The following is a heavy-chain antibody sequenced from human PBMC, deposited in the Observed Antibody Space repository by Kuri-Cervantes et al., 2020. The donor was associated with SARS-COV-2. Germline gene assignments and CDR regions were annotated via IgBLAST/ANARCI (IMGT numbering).Heavy chain of an antibody. CDR2: ISSSGSTI. J-gene: IGHJ4*02. V-gene: IGHV3-48*03. CDR3: VRDGDHWNFDY. Sequence: GSLRLSCAASGFTFSSYEMNWVRQAPGKGLEWVSYISSSGSTIYYADSVKGRFTISRDNAKNMLFLQMNSLRAEDTAVYYCVRDGDHWNFDYWGQGTLVTVSS. CDR1: GFTFSSYE. D-gene: IGHD1-1*01.